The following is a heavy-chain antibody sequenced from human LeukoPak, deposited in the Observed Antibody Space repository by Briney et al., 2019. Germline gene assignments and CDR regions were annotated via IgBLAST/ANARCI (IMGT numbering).Heavy chain of an antibody. V-gene: IGHV4-59*01. J-gene: IGHJ4*02. CDR2: IYYSGST. CDR3: ARAVYSYGKNPRFDY. Sequence: SETLSLTCTVSGGSISSYYWSWIRQPPGKGLEWIGYIYYSGSTNYNPSLKSRVTISVDTSKNQFSLKLSSVTAADTAVYYCARAVYSYGKNPRFDYWGQGTLVTASS. D-gene: IGHD3-10*01. CDR1: GGSISSYY.